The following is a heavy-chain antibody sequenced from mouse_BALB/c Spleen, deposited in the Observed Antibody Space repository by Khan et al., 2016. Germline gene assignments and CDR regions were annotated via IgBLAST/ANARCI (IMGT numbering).Heavy chain of an antibody. CDR3: VRHNTTAWFAY. J-gene: IGHJ3*01. CDR1: GFTFNTYA. D-gene: IGHD1-1*01. CDR2: IRSKSNNYAT. Sequence: EVQPVESGGGLVQPKGSLKLSCAASGFTFNTYAMNWVRQAPGKGLEWVARIRSKSNNYATYYADSVKDRFTISRDDSQSMLYLQMNNLKTEDTAMYYCVRHNTTAWFAYWGQGTLVTVSA. V-gene: IGHV10-1*02.